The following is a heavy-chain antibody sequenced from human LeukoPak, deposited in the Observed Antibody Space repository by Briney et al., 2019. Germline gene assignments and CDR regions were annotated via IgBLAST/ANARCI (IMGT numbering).Heavy chain of an antibody. Sequence: GGSLRLSCAASGFTFSNYAMNWVRQAPGKGLEWVSSISSSSSYIYYADSVKGRFTISRDNAKNSLYLQMNSLRAEDTAVYYCARDDVVVVVAARYYGMDVWGQGTTVTVSS. CDR2: ISSSSSYI. J-gene: IGHJ6*02. CDR1: GFTFSNYA. CDR3: ARDDVVVVVAARYYGMDV. D-gene: IGHD2-15*01. V-gene: IGHV3-21*01.